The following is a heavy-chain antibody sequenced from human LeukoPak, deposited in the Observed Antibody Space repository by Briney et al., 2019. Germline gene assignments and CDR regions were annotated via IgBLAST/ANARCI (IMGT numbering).Heavy chain of an antibody. CDR3: ARGGVVAPIDY. Sequence: PSETLSLTCAVYGGSFSGYYWSWIRQPPGKGLEWIGEINHSGSTNYNPSLKSRVTISVDTSKNQLSLKLSSVTAADTAVYYCARGGVVAPIDYWGQGTLVTVSS. J-gene: IGHJ4*02. CDR1: GGSFSGYY. V-gene: IGHV4-34*01. D-gene: IGHD5-12*01. CDR2: INHSGST.